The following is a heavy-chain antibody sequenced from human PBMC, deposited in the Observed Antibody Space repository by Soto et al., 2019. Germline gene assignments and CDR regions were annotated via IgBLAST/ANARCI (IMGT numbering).Heavy chain of an antibody. CDR1: GFTFSSYG. CDR3: ATQLGWSPDPFEI. J-gene: IGHJ3*02. CDR2: IWYDGSNK. Sequence: GGSLRLSCAASGFTFSSYGMHWVRQAPGKGQGWVAVIWYDGSNKYYADSVKGRFTISRHNSKNTLYLKMNSLSTEDTAVYDCATQLGWSPDPFEIWDQGTMAPVSS. V-gene: IGHV3-33*01. D-gene: IGHD6-19*01.